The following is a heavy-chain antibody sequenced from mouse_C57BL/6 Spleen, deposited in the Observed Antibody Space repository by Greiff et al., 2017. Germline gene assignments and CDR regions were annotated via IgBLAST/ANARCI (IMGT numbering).Heavy chain of an antibody. D-gene: IGHD2-14*01. CDR3: ARGGTIGYYFDY. J-gene: IGHJ2*01. V-gene: IGHV5-4*01. CDR2: ISDGGSYT. CDR1: GFTFSSYA. Sequence: EVQLVESGGGLVKPGGSLKLSCAASGFTFSSYAMSWVRQTPEKRLEWVATISDGGSYTYYPDNVKGRFTISRDNAKNNLYLQMSHLKSEDTAMYYCARGGTIGYYFDYWGQGTTLTVSS.